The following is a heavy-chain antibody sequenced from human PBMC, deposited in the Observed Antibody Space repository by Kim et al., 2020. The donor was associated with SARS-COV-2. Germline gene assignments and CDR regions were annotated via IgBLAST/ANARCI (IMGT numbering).Heavy chain of an antibody. CDR2: INTNTGNP. V-gene: IGHV7-4-1*01. Sequence: ASVKVSCKASGYTFTSYAMNWVRQAPGQGLEWMGWINTNTGNPTYAQGFTGRFVFSLDTSVSTAYLQICSLKAEDTAVYYCARDPYLGALNYYYYGMDVWGQGTTVTVSS. CDR3: ARDPYLGALNYYYYGMDV. CDR1: GYTFTSYA. J-gene: IGHJ6*02.